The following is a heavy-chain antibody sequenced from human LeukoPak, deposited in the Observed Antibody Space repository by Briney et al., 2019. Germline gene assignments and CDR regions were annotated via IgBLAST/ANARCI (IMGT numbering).Heavy chain of an antibody. CDR2: ISAYNGNT. CDR3: ARATFTISIPDAFDI. Sequence: GASVKVSCKASGYTFTSYGISWVRQAPGQGLEWMGWISAYNGNTNYAQRLQGRVTMTTDTSTSTAYMELRSLRSDDTAVYYCARATFTISIPDAFDIWGQGTMVTVSS. J-gene: IGHJ3*02. D-gene: IGHD3-9*01. CDR1: GYTFTSYG. V-gene: IGHV1-18*01.